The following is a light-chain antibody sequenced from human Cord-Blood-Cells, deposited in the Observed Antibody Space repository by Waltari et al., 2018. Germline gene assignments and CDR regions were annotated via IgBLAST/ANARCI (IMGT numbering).Light chain of an antibody. V-gene: IGKV1-39*01. J-gene: IGKJ3*01. CDR3: QQSYSTLVT. CDR1: QSISSY. Sequence: DIQMTQSPSSQSASVGDRVTITCRASQSISSYLNWYQQKPGKAPKLLIYAASSLQSGVPSRFSGSGSGTDFTLTISSLQPEDFATYYCQQSYSTLVTFGPGTKVDIK. CDR2: AAS.